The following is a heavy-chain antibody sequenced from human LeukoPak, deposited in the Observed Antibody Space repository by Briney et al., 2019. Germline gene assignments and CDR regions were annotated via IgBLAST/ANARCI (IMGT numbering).Heavy chain of an antibody. V-gene: IGHV3-23*01. J-gene: IGHJ4*02. Sequence: PGGSLRLSCAASGFSFSLYAMNWVRQAPGKGLEWVSTIIETGASPYYADSVRGRFTVSRDSSKNMFYLRMNSLRAEDTAIYYCARRGAGSGGLDYWGQGTLVTVSS. D-gene: IGHD6-19*01. CDR1: GFSFSLYA. CDR2: IIETGASP. CDR3: ARRGAGSGGLDY.